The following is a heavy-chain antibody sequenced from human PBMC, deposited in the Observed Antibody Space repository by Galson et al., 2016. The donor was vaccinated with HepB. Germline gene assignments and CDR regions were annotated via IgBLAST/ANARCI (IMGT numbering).Heavy chain of an antibody. Sequence: TLSLTCVVSGDSIRGSNWWSWVRQAPGKGLEWIAEIYHSGSTNYNPSLKRRVTISVDKSKNQLSLKLNSVTAADTAVYYCAGNKGSGGVADAFDVWGQGTMVTVSS. V-gene: IGHV4-4*02. J-gene: IGHJ3*01. D-gene: IGHD3-10*01. CDR3: AGNKGSGGVADAFDV. CDR1: GDSIRGSNW. CDR2: IYHSGST.